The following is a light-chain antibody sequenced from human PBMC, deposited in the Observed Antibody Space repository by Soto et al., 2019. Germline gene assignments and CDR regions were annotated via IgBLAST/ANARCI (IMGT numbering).Light chain of an antibody. CDR3: QQYDSYPWT. CDR1: QSISSW. CDR2: KAS. J-gene: IGKJ1*01. V-gene: IGKV1-5*03. Sequence: DIQMTQSPSTLSASVGDRVTNTCRASQSISSWLAWYQQKPGKAPKLLIYKASSLESGVPSRFSGSGSGTEFTLTISSLQPDDFATYHCQQYDSYPWTFGQGTKVEI.